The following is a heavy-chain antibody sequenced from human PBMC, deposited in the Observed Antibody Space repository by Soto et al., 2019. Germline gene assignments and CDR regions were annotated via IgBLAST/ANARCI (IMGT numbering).Heavy chain of an antibody. J-gene: IGHJ5*02. V-gene: IGHV1-3*01. D-gene: IGHD5-12*01. CDR3: AIGPLRSCIDP. Sequence: ASVKVSFKASGYTFTIYGMHWVRQAPGQRLEWMGWINAGNGNTKYSQKFQGRVTITKNTSASTAYMELSSLRSEDTAVYYCAIGPLRSCIDPWGQGTLVTGSS. CDR2: INAGNGNT. CDR1: GYTFTIYG.